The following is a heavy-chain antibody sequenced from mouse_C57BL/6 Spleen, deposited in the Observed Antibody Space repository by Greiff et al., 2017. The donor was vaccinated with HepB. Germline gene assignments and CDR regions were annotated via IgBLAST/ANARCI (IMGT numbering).Heavy chain of an antibody. CDR1: GYTFTSYW. J-gene: IGHJ2*01. CDR3: ARDYYGSRHFDY. Sequence: QVQLQQPGAELVKPGASVKLSCKASGYTFTSYWMHWVKQRPGQGLEWIGMIHPNSGSTNYNEKFKSKATLTVDKSSSTAYMQLSSLTSEDSAVDYCARDYYGSRHFDYWGQGTTLTVSS. V-gene: IGHV1-64*01. D-gene: IGHD1-1*01. CDR2: IHPNSGST.